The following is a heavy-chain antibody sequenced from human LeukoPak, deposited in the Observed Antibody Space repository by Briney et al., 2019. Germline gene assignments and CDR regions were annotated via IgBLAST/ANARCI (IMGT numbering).Heavy chain of an antibody. CDR3: ARSGSTGYSLDY. J-gene: IGHJ4*02. Sequence: GASVKVSCKASGYSFTGYFIHWVRQAPGQGLEWMGCIDPNSGDTKYAQKFQGRVSMPRDTSTRTAYMELSRLRSDDTAVHFCARSGSTGYSLDYWGQGTLVTVSS. CDR2: IDPNSGDT. V-gene: IGHV1-2*02. D-gene: IGHD3-22*01. CDR1: GYSFTGYF.